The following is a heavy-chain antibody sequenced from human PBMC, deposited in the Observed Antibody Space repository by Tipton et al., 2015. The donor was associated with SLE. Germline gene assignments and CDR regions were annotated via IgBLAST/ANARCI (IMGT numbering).Heavy chain of an antibody. J-gene: IGHJ3*02. Sequence: TLSLTCTVSGGSISSSSYYWGWIRQPPGKGLEWIGSIYYSGSTYYNPSLKSRVTISVDTSKNQFSLKLSSVTAADTAVYYCARDLWYGAFDIWGQGTMVTVSS. CDR3: ARDLWYGAFDI. V-gene: IGHV4-39*07. CDR2: IYYSGST. CDR1: GGSISSSSYY. D-gene: IGHD2-15*01.